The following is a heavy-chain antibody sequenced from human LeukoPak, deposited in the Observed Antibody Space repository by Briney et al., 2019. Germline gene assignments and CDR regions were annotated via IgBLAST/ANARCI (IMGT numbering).Heavy chain of an antibody. CDR1: GFTFCSYG. CDR3: AKDYGDYDWFDP. Sequence: GGSLRLSCAASGFTFCSYGMHWVRQAPGKGLEWGAFIRYDGSNKYYADSVKGRFTISRDNSKNTLYLQMNSLRAEDTAVYYCAKDYGDYDWFDPWGQGTLVTVSS. J-gene: IGHJ5*02. V-gene: IGHV3-30*02. D-gene: IGHD4-17*01. CDR2: IRYDGSNK.